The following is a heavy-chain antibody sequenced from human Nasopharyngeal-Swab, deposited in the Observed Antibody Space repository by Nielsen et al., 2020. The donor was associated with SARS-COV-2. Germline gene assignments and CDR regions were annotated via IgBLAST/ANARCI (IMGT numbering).Heavy chain of an antibody. D-gene: IGHD3-9*01. V-gene: IGHV3-11*01. CDR3: ARDSGYDILTGYIYYYGMDV. CDR1: GFTFSDYY. CDR2: ISSSGSTI. Sequence: GESLKISCAASGFTFSDYYMSWIRQAPGKGLEWVSYISSSGSTIYYADSVKGRFTISRDNAKNSLYLQMNSLRAEDTAVYYCARDSGYDILTGYIYYYGMDVWGRGTTVTVSS. J-gene: IGHJ6*02.